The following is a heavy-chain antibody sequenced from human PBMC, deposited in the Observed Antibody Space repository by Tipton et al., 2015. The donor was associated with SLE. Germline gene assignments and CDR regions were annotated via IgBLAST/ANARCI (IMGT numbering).Heavy chain of an antibody. CDR1: GFTFSSYE. Sequence: GSLRLSCAASGFTFSSYEMNWVRQAPGKGLEWVSYISSSGSTIYYADSVKGRFTISRDNAKNSLYLQMNSLRAEDTAVYYCARDLFPGGNSHWFDPWGQGTLVTVSS. CDR2: ISSSGSTI. CDR3: ARDLFPGGNSHWFDP. J-gene: IGHJ5*02. V-gene: IGHV3-48*03. D-gene: IGHD4-23*01.